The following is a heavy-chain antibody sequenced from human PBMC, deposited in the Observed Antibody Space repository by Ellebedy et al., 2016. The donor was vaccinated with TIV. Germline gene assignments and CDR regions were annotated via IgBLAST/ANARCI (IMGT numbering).Heavy chain of an antibody. V-gene: IGHV3-74*01. CDR3: VRARNYALDS. J-gene: IGHJ4*02. CDR2: INGDGSST. CDR1: GFTFSSSW. D-gene: IGHD3-16*01. Sequence: GESLKISCAASGFTFSSSWVHWVRQVPGKGLVWVARINGDGSSTGYADSVKGRFTISRDNAKNSLYLQMNSLRVEDTAVYFCVRARNYALDSWGQGTLVTVSS.